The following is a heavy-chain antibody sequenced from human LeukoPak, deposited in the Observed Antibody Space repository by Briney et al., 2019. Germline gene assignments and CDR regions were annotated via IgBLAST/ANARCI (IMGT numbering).Heavy chain of an antibody. CDR2: MYTSGST. J-gene: IGHJ4*02. V-gene: IGHV4-61*02. CDR1: GGSISSGSYY. Sequence: PSETLSLTCTVSGGSISSGSYYWSWIRQPAGKGLEWIGRMYTSGSTDYNPSLKSRVTISVDTSKNQFSLKLNSVTAADTAVYYCARLVNQLLFDYWGQGALVTVSS. CDR3: ARLVNQLLFDY.